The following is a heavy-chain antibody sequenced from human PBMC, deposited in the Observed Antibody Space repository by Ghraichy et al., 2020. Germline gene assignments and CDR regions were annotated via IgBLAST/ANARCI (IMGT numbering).Heavy chain of an antibody. D-gene: IGHD3-10*01. V-gene: IGHV4-59*01. J-gene: IGHJ6*02. CDR2: IYYSGST. Sequence: SETLSLTCTVSGGSISSYYWSRIRQPPGKGLEWIGYIYYSGSTNYNPSLKSRVTISVDTSKNQFSLKLSSVTAADTAVYYCARSITMVRGAPYYYYGMDVWGQGTTVSVSS. CDR3: ARSITMVRGAPYYYYGMDV. CDR1: GGSISSYY.